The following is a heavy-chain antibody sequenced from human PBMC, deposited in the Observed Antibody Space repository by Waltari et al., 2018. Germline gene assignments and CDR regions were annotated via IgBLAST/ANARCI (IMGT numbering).Heavy chain of an antibody. CDR3: AKPFYNWDDPLHS. J-gene: IGHJ4*02. CDR1: GIIFNNFA. CDR2: MTFRDDT. D-gene: IGHD1-20*01. V-gene: IGHV3-23*01. Sequence: EVQLLESGGGLVQPGGSLRLSCAASGIIFNNFAINWVRLAPGTGLEWDAAMTFRDDTFYADSVMGRFTVSRDTSKNTVYLQMNGLRAEDTAIYYCAKPFYNWDDPLHSWGQGTLVAVSS.